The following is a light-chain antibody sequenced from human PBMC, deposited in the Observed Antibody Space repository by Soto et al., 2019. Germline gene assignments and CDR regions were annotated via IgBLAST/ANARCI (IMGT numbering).Light chain of an antibody. J-gene: IGLJ1*01. CDR3: TSYAGSTTYV. CDR1: SGSVSTSYY. Sequence: QTVVTQEPSFSVSPGGTVTLTCGLSSGSVSTSYYPSWYQQTPGQAPRTLMYSTNTRSSGVPDRFSGSILGNKAALTITGAQADDESDYYCTSYAGSTTYVFGTGTKVTVL. V-gene: IGLV8-61*01. CDR2: STN.